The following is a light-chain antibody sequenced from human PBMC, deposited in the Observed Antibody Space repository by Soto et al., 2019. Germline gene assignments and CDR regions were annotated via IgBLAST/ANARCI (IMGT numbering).Light chain of an antibody. J-gene: IGKJ5*01. Sequence: DIQMTQSPSSLSASVGDRVTITCQASQDISNHLNWYQQKPGKAPRLLIYDASNLETGVPSRFSGSGSGTDFTVTISSLQPEDIATYYCKQYDSFPITFGQGTRLEIK. V-gene: IGKV1-33*01. CDR3: KQYDSFPIT. CDR1: QDISNH. CDR2: DAS.